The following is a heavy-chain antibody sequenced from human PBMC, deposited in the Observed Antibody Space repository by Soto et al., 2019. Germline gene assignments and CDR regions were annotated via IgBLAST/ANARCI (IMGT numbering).Heavy chain of an antibody. CDR3: ARDGCSSSWEYFQH. CDR2: ISNSGTTI. V-gene: IGHV3-11*01. J-gene: IGHJ1*01. CDR1: GFTFSDYY. D-gene: IGHD6-6*01. Sequence: GGSLRLSXTASGFTFSDYYMSWIRQAPGKGLEWASYISNSGTTIYTADSVKGRFTISRDDAKNSLYLQMNSLRAEDTAVYYCARDGCSSSWEYFQHWGQGTLVTVSS.